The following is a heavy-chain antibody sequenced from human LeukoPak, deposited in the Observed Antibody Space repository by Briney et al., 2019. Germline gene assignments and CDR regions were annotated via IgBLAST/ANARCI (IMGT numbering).Heavy chain of an antibody. CDR3: ARAGYGDSDFDY. D-gene: IGHD4-17*01. CDR1: GYSISTSYY. CDR2: IYHSGNT. V-gene: IGHV4-38-2*02. Sequence: SETLSLTCTVSGYSISTSYYWGWIRQPPGKGLEWIGSIYHSGNTYYNPSLKSRVTISVDTSKNQFSLKLNSVTAADAAVYYCARAGYGDSDFDYWGQGTLVTVSS. J-gene: IGHJ4*02.